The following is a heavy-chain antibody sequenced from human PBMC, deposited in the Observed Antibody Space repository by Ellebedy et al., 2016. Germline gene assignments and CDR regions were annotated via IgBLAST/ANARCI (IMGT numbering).Heavy chain of an antibody. CDR1: GFTFDYYA. D-gene: IGHD3-10*01. Sequence: GESLKISXATPGFTFDYYALHWVRQVPGKGLEWVSGISWNSAAIGYGEAVKGRFTISRDSAKNYLYLQMNSLRVEDTALYFCAKGTMDYLHHWGQGTLVTVSS. J-gene: IGHJ4*02. CDR3: AKGTMDYLHH. V-gene: IGHV3-9*01. CDR2: ISWNSAAI.